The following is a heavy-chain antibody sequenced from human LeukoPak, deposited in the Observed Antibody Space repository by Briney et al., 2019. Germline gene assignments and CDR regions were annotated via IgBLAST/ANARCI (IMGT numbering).Heavy chain of an antibody. CDR2: INHSGST. CDR3: ASKRSGYYSGFFDY. CDR1: GGSISSYY. D-gene: IGHD3-22*01. Sequence: PSETPSLTCTVSGGSISSYYWSWIRQPPGKGLEWIGEINHSGSTNYNPSLKSRVTISVDTSKNQFSLKLSSLTAADTAVYYCASKRSGYYSGFFDYWGQGTLVTVSS. J-gene: IGHJ4*02. V-gene: IGHV4-34*01.